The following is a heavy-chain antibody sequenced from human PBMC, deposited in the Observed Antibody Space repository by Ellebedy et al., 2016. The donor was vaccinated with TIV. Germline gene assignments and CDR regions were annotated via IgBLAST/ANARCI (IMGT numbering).Heavy chain of an antibody. CDR3: AKDPSLVYDTSYYYLDF. CDR1: GFTFSDYA. J-gene: IGHJ4*02. CDR2: ISGRGDIT. D-gene: IGHD3-22*01. Sequence: GESLKISCAAYGFTFSDYAMARVRQAPGKGLEWVSSISGRGDITYNADSVKGRFTISRDNSRNTLFLHMNSLRGEDTAVYYCAKDPSLVYDTSYYYLDFWGLGTLVTVSS. V-gene: IGHV3-23*01.